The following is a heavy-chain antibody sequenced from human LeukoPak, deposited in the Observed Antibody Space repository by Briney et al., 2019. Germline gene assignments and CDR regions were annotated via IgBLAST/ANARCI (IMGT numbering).Heavy chain of an antibody. CDR2: IIPIVGTA. CDR3: AREKGLTIFGGEGWFDP. Sequence: ASVKVSCKASGGTCSSYAISWVRQAPGQGLEWMGGIIPIVGTANYAQKFQGRVTITADESTSTAYMELSSLRSEDTAVYYCAREKGLTIFGGEGWFDPWGQGTLVTVSS. V-gene: IGHV1-69*01. D-gene: IGHD3-3*01. CDR1: GGTCSSYA. J-gene: IGHJ5*02.